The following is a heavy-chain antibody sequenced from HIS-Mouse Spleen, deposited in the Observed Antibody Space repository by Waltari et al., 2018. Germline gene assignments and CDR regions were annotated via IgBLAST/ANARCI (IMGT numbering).Heavy chain of an antibody. Sequence: QLQLQESGPGLVKPSETLSLTCTVAGCSISSTSYYRGWIRQPPGKGLEWIGSIYSSGTTDSNRYSQSPVTISVHTSQYQFSMKLSSVTAADTDVYYCAREIPYSSRRYDWYFDLWGRGTLVTVSS. CDR2: IYSSGTT. CDR3: AREIPYSSRRYDWYFDL. J-gene: IGHJ2*01. V-gene: IGHV4-39*07. CDR1: GCSISSTSYY. D-gene: IGHD6-13*01.